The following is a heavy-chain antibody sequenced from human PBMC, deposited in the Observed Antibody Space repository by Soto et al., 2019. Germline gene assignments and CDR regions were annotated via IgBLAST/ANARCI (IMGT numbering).Heavy chain of an antibody. Sequence: PSETLSLTCAVSGGSISSGGYSWSCIRQPPGKGLEWIGYIYHSGSTYYNPSLKSRVTISVDRSKNQFSLKLSSVTAADTAVYYCARGKDYFDYWGQGTLVTVSS. V-gene: IGHV4-30-2*01. J-gene: IGHJ4*02. CDR2: IYHSGST. CDR1: GGSISSGGYS. CDR3: ARGKDYFDY.